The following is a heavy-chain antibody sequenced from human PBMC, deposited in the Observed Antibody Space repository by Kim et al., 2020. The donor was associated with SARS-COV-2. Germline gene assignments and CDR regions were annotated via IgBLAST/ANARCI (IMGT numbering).Heavy chain of an antibody. D-gene: IGHD3-16*01. CDR2: SI. V-gene: IGHV3-9*01. CDR3: AKGGLWGSVDH. Sequence: SIGYADALKGRFTISRDNAKNSVYLQMNGLRVEDTALYYCAKGGLWGSVDHGGQGTLVTVSS. J-gene: IGHJ4*02.